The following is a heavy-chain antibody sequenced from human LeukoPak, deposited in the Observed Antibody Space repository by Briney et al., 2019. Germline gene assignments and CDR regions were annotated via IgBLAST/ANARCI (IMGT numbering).Heavy chain of an antibody. D-gene: IGHD1-20*01. J-gene: IGHJ3*02. V-gene: IGHV4-39*02. CDR2: IYYSGST. CDR1: GGSISSSSYY. CDR3: ARDVYVYVEDDSPLGAFDI. Sequence: SETLSLTCTVSGGSISSSSYYWGWIRQPPGKGLEWIGSIYYSGSTYYNPSLKSRVTISVDTSKNQFSLKLSSVTAADTAVYYCARDVYVYVEDDSPLGAFDIWGQGTMVTVSS.